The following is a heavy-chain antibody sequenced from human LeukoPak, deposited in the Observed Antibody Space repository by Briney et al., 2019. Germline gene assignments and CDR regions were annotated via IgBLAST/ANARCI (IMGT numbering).Heavy chain of an antibody. CDR1: GFTFSSYT. D-gene: IGHD1-26*01. V-gene: IGHV3-21*01. Sequence: PGGSLRLSCAASGFTFSSYTMNWVRQAPGKGLEWASCISSSSGYIYYADSVKGRFTISRDNAKNSLYLQMNSLRAEDTAVYLCARDQDGSYSFDYWGQGTLVTVSS. J-gene: IGHJ4*02. CDR3: ARDQDGSYSFDY. CDR2: ISSSSGYI.